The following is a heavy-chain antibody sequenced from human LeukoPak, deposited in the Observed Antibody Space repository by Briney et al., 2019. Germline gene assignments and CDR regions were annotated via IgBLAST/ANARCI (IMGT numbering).Heavy chain of an antibody. CDR1: GYTFISYG. J-gene: IGHJ6*03. CDR3: ARVRGAGYMDV. D-gene: IGHD3-16*01. V-gene: IGHV1-18*04. CDR2: ISPHKDRS. Sequence: ASVKVSCKASGYTFISYGINWVRQAPGQGLEWMAYISPHKDRSHYAQNFQGRVAMTTDTSTTTAYMELSSLRSDDTAIYYCARVRGAGYMDVWGNGTTVIISS.